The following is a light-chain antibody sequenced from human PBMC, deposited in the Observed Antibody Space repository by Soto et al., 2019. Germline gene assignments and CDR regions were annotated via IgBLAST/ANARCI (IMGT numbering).Light chain of an antibody. J-gene: IGLJ2*01. CDR1: SSNIGSRT. CDR2: NDN. Sequence: QSVLTQPLSASATPGQRVTICCSGSSSNIGSRTVNWYQQLPGSAPKLLVYNDNQRPSGVPDRFSGSKSGTSASLAISGLQSEDEADYYCAAWDDSLHVIFGGGTKLTVL. CDR3: AAWDDSLHVI. V-gene: IGLV1-44*01.